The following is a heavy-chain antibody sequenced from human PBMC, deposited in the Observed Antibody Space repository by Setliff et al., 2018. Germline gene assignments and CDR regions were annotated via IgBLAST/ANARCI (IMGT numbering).Heavy chain of an antibody. Sequence: GGSLRLSCAASGFTFNNYFMIWVRQAPGKGLEWVSSISNSGGEIHYADSVKGRFTISRDNSRNTLSLQMNSLRAEDTASYYCARDPNGDYVGAFDPWGQGIVVTVSS. CDR3: ARDPNGDYVGAFDP. D-gene: IGHD4-17*01. J-gene: IGHJ5*02. CDR2: ISNSGGEI. V-gene: IGHV3-23*01. CDR1: GFTFNNYF.